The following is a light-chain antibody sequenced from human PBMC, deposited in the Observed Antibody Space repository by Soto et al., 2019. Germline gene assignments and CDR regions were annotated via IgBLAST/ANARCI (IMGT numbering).Light chain of an antibody. CDR3: GTWDSLSGGAV. CDR1: SSNIGRYY. CDR2: DDH. J-gene: IGLJ7*01. V-gene: IGLV1-51*01. Sequence: QSVLTQPPSVSAAPGQKVTISCSGSSSNIGRYYVSWYRQLPGTAPKVLIYDDHKRPSGIPDRFSGPKSGTSATLGITGLQTGDEAYYYCGTWDSLSGGAVFGGGTQLTVL.